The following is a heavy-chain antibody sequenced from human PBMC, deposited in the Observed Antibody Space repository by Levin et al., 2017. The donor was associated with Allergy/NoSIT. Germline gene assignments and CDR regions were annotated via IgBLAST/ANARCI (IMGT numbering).Heavy chain of an antibody. V-gene: IGHV1-3*01. Sequence: GASVKVSCKASGYTFTSYAMHWVRQAPGQRLEWMGWINAGNGNTKYSQKFQGRVTITRDTSASTAYMELSSLRSEDTAVYYCARASLFKVGATTDYWGQGTLVTVSS. CDR3: ARASLFKVGATTDY. CDR1: GYTFTSYA. D-gene: IGHD1-26*01. CDR2: INAGNGNT. J-gene: IGHJ4*02.